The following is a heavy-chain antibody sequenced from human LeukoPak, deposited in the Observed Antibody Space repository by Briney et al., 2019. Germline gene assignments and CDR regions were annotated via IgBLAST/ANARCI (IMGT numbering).Heavy chain of an antibody. J-gene: IGHJ4*02. V-gene: IGHV4-39*01. CDR3: ARRKYSSSWCFDY. CDR1: GGSISSSSYY. Sequence: WETLSLTCTVSGGSISSSSYYWGWVRQPPGKGLESNGSIFYSARTYYNPSLTSRVTTSVYPSKHQFTLKLSSVTAADTAVYYCARRKYSSSWCFDYWGQGTLVTVSS. D-gene: IGHD6-13*01. CDR2: IFYSART.